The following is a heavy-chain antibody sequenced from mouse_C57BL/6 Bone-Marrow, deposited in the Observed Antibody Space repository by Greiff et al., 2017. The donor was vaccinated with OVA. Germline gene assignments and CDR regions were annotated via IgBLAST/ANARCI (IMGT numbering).Heavy chain of an antibody. Sequence: EVHLVESGEGLVKPGGSLKLSCAASGFTFSSYAMSWVRQTPEKRLEWVAYISSGGDYIYYADTVKGRFTISRDNAMNTLYLQMSSLKSEDSAMYYCTRHYGSSPWYFDVWGTGTTVTVSS. J-gene: IGHJ1*03. D-gene: IGHD1-1*01. V-gene: IGHV5-9-1*02. CDR1: GFTFSSYA. CDR2: ISSGGDYI. CDR3: TRHYGSSPWYFDV.